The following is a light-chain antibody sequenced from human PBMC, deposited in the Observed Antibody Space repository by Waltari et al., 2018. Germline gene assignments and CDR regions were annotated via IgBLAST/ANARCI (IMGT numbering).Light chain of an antibody. V-gene: IGLV2-14*03. CDR3: SSYTSSSTWV. J-gene: IGLJ3*02. CDR2: DVI. CDR1: SSDVGGYNY. Sequence: QSALTQPASVSGSPGQSITISCTGTSSDVGGYNYVSGYQQHPGKAPKLSIDDVINRTSGVSNRCSGSKSGNTASLTISGLRAGDEADYYCSSYTSSSTWVFGGGTKLTVL.